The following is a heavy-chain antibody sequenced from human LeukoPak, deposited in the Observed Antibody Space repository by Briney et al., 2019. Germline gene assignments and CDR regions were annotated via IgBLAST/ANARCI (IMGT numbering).Heavy chain of an antibody. V-gene: IGHV3-53*01. Sequence: PGGSLRLSCAACGFTVSRNYMSWVRQAPGKGLEWVSLLYSAGTTYYADSVKGRFTISRDNSKNTLYLQMNSLRAEDTAVYYCARTNSYDYFDYWGQGTLVTVSS. CDR3: ARTNSYDYFDY. J-gene: IGHJ4*02. D-gene: IGHD5-18*01. CDR2: LYSAGTT. CDR1: GFTVSRNY.